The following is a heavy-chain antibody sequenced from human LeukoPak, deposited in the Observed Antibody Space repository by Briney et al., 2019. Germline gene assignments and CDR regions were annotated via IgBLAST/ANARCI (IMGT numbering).Heavy chain of an antibody. D-gene: IGHD3-10*01. CDR1: GYTFNDYY. Sequence: GASVTVSCKASGYTFNDYYMHWVRQAPGQGPEWMGWIDPYSGGTNQAQKFQGRVTLTRDTSIRTAYLELSRLTSDDTADCYCARGNYYGSGSLFDAWGLGTLVTVSA. V-gene: IGHV1-2*02. J-gene: IGHJ4*02. CDR2: IDPYSGGT. CDR3: ARGNYYGSGSLFDA.